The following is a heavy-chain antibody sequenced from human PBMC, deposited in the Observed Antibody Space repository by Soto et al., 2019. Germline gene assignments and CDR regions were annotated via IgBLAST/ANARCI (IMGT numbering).Heavy chain of an antibody. CDR3: ARDFYVPAAMRRHYYYMDV. CDR2: ISSSSSTI. J-gene: IGHJ6*03. D-gene: IGHD2-2*01. V-gene: IGHV3-48*01. CDR1: GFTFSSYS. Sequence: GGSLRLSCAASGFTFSSYSMNWVRQAPGKGLEWVSYISSSSSTIYYADSVKGRFTISRDNAKNSLYLQMNSLRAEDTAVYYCARDFYVPAAMRRHYYYMDVWGKGTTVTVSS.